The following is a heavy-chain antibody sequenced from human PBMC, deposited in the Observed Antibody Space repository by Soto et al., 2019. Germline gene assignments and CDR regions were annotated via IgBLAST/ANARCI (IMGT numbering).Heavy chain of an antibody. D-gene: IGHD2-2*01. Sequence: PSETLSLTCTVSGGSISSYYWSWIRQPPGKGLEWIGYIYYSGSTNYNPSLKSRVTISVDTSKNQFSLKLSSVTAADTAVYYCARLYCSSTSCLYYFDYWGQGTLVTVSS. CDR2: IYYSGST. J-gene: IGHJ4*02. V-gene: IGHV4-59*01. CDR1: GGSISSYY. CDR3: ARLYCSSTSCLYYFDY.